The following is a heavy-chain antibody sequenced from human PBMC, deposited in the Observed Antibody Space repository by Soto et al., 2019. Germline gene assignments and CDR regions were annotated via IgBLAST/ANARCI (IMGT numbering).Heavy chain of an antibody. V-gene: IGHV3-74*01. CDR1: GFTFTNYW. D-gene: IGHD1-26*01. CDR2: INSDGTRT. J-gene: IGHJ5*02. Sequence: EVQLVESGGGLVQPGGSLRLSCAASGFTFTNYWMHWVRQVPGKGLGWVSRINSDGTRTTYADSVRGRFTISRDNAKNTLYLQMNSLRAEDTAVYYCATVATGSWDWFDPWGQGTLVTVSS. CDR3: ATVATGSWDWFDP.